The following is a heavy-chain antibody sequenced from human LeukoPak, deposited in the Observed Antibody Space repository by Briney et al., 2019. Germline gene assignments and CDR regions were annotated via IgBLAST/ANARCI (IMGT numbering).Heavy chain of an antibody. CDR1: GYSISSGYY. CDR2: IYHSGST. CDR3: ASGAGYSSSWVDAFDI. Sequence: SETLSLTXTVSGYSISSGYYWGWIRQPPGKGLEWIGSIYHSGSTYYNPSLKSRVTISVDTSKNQFSLKLSSVTAADTAVYYCASGAGYSSSWVDAFDIWGQGTMVTVSS. D-gene: IGHD6-13*01. V-gene: IGHV4-38-2*02. J-gene: IGHJ3*02.